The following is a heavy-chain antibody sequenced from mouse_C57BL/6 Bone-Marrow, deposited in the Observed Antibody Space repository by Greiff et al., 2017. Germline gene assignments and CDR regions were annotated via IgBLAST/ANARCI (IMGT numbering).Heavy chain of an antibody. CDR1: GYTFTSYW. D-gene: IGHD1-1*01. J-gene: IGHJ4*01. V-gene: IGHV1-64*01. CDR2: IHPNSGST. Sequence: QVQLQQSGAELVKPGASVKLSCKASGYTFTSYWMHWVKQRPGQGLEWIGMIHPNSGSTNYNEKFKSKATLTVDKSSSTAYMQLSSLTSEDSAVYYCARWGSYAMDYWCQGTSVTVSS. CDR3: ARWGSYAMDY.